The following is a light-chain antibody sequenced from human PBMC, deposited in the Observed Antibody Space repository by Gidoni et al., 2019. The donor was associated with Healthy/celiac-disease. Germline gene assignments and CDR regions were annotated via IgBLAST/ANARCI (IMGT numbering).Light chain of an antibody. V-gene: IGKV1-5*03. CDR3: QQYNSYPLT. J-gene: IGKJ4*01. Sequence: DIQMTQSPSTLSASVGDRVTITCRASQSISSWLAWYQQKPGKAPKLLIYKASGLETGVPSRFSGSGSGTEFTLTISSLQPDDFATYYCQQYNSYPLTFXGXTNVEIK. CDR1: QSISSW. CDR2: KAS.